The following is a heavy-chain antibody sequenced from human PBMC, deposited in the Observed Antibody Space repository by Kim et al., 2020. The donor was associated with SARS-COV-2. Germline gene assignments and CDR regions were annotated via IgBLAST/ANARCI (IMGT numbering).Heavy chain of an antibody. V-gene: IGHV4-59*01. J-gene: IGHJ4*02. Sequence: SETLSLTCTVSSDSISAYYWSWIRRLPGKGLEWIVYIFYSGSTSYNPSLKSRVTISWDTSRNQFSLDLTSVTHADTAVYYCARSEGRASWHQFDYWGQGILVTVSS. CDR1: SDSISAYY. CDR2: IFYSGST. CDR3: ARSEGRASWHQFDY.